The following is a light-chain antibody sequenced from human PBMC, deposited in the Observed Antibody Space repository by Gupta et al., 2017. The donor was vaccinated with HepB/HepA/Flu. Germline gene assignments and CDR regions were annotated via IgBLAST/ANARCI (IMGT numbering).Light chain of an antibody. CDR1: SSDVGSYNL. CDR2: EVS. J-gene: IGLJ3*02. V-gene: IGLV2-23*02. CDR3: CSYAGSSTWV. Sequence: QSALPQPASVSESPGQSITISCTGTSSDVGSYNLVSWYQQHPGKAPKLMIYEVSKRPSGVSNRFSGSKSGNTASLTISGLQAEDEADYYCCSYAGSSTWVFGGGTKLTVL.